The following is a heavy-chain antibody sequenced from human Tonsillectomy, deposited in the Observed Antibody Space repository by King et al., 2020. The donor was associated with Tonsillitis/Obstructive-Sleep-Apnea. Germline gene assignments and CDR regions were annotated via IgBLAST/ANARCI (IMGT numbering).Heavy chain of an antibody. CDR3: ARAYYDILTGYLDDACDV. V-gene: IGHV4-59*08. J-gene: IGHJ3*01. CDR1: GVSISSYY. Sequence: VQLQESGPGLVKPSETLSLTCTVSGVSISSYYWSWIRQPPGKGLEWIGYLYYSGSTNYNPSLKSRVTISVDTSKNQFSLKLSSVTAADTAVYYCARAYYDILTGYLDDACDVWGQGTMVTVSS. D-gene: IGHD3-9*01. CDR2: LYYSGST.